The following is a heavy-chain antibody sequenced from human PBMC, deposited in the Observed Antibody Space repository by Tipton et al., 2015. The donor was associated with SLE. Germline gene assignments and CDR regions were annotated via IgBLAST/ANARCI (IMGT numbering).Heavy chain of an antibody. CDR3: ARGKYYFDY. Sequence: SLRLSCAASGFTFSNHGMNWVRQAPGKGLEWVAAISYDGVSRLSAVSVKGRFSISRDNAKNSLYLQMNSLRAEDTAVYYCARGKYYFDYWGQGALVTVSS. D-gene: IGHD2/OR15-2a*01. V-gene: IGHV3-30*03. CDR2: ISYDGVSR. J-gene: IGHJ4*02. CDR1: GFTFSNHG.